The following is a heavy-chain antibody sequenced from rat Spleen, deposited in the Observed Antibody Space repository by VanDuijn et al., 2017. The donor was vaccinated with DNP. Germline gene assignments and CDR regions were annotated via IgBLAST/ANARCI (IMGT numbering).Heavy chain of an antibody. Sequence: EVHLVESGGGMVQPGRSLKLSCAASGFTFSDYNMAWVRQAPNQGLEWVATIIYDGIRTYYRDSVRGRFTISRDNAKSTLYLQIDSLRSEDTATYYCATHTTGITYWFAYWGQGTLVTVSS. J-gene: IGHJ3*01. CDR3: ATHTTGITYWFAY. CDR1: GFTFSDYN. D-gene: IGHD1-9*01. V-gene: IGHV5S10*01. CDR2: IIYDGIRT.